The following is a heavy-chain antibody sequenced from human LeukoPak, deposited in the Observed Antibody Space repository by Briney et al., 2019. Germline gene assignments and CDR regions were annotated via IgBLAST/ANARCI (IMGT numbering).Heavy chain of an antibody. CDR1: GYTFTSNY. CDR2: ISPSGGST. J-gene: IGHJ4*02. V-gene: IGHV1-46*01. CDR3: ARDENTIVVVPAAIGY. Sequence: ASVKVSCKAFGYTFTSNYMHWVRQAPGQGPEWMGVISPSGGSTTYAQKFQGRVTMTTDTSTSTAYMELRSLRSDDTAVYYCARDENTIVVVPAAIGYWGQGTLVTVSS. D-gene: IGHD2-2*01.